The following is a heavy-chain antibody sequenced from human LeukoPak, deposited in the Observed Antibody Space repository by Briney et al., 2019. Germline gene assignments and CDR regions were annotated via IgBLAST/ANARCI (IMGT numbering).Heavy chain of an antibody. CDR2: IYSGGNT. CDR3: ARARAYSYGSDFDY. V-gene: IGHV3-66*01. J-gene: IGHJ4*02. D-gene: IGHD5-18*01. Sequence: PGGSLRLSCAASGFTVSNNYMSWVRQAPGKGLEWVSLIYSGGNTYYADSVKGRFTISRDNSKNTLYLQMNRLRAEDTAVYYCARARAYSYGSDFDYWGQGTLVTVSS. CDR1: GFTVSNNY.